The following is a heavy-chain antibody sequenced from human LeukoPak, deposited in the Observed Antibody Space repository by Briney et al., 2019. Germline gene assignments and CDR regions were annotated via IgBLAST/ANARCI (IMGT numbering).Heavy chain of an antibody. Sequence: PGGSLRLSCAASGFTFSSYWMSWVRQAPGKGLEWVSAISGSGGSTYYADSVKGRFTISRDNSKNTLYLQMNSLRAEDTAVYYCAKDLARITMVRGVFDYWGQGTLVTVSS. CDR3: AKDLARITMVRGVFDY. V-gene: IGHV3-23*01. J-gene: IGHJ4*02. CDR2: ISGSGGST. D-gene: IGHD3-10*01. CDR1: GFTFSSYW.